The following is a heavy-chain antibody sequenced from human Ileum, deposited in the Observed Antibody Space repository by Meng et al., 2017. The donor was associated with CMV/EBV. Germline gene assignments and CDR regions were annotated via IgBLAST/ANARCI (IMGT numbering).Heavy chain of an antibody. J-gene: IGHJ4*02. D-gene: IGHD4-17*01. CDR2: INAGGST. Sequence: QVHLQESGPGLVKPSVTLSLTCAASGGSISTYYWTWVRQPAGKGLEWIGRINAGGSTNDNPSLKSRVTMSVDTSKNQFSLKVTSVTAADTAVYYCAREENTVNQFEYWGQGTLVTVSS. CDR3: AREENTVNQFEY. CDR1: GGSISTYY. V-gene: IGHV4-4*07.